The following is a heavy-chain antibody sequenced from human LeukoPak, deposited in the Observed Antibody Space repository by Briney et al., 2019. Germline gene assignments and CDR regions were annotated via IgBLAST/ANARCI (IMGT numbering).Heavy chain of an antibody. D-gene: IGHD5-12*01. CDR2: INHSGST. J-gene: IGHJ3*02. Sequence: TPSETLSLTCAVYGGSFSGYYWSWIRQPPGKGLEWIGEINHSGSTNYNPSLKSRVTISVDTSKNQFSLKLSSVTAADTAVYYCATLGRRDGYNWVAAFDIWGQGTMVTVSS. CDR1: GGSFSGYY. CDR3: ATLGRRDGYNWVAAFDI. V-gene: IGHV4-34*01.